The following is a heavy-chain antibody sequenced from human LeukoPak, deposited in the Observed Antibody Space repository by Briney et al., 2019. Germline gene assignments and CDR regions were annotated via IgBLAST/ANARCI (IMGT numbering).Heavy chain of an antibody. Sequence: PGGSLRLSCAASGFTFSRYAMHWVRQAPGKGLEWLAVISYDGTNKYYADSVKGRFTISGDNSKNTLYLQMNSLSDEDTAVYYCARDQGSLPVWFYYYMDVWGSGTTVTVSS. J-gene: IGHJ6*03. CDR3: ARDQGSLPVWFYYYMDV. CDR2: ISYDGTNK. V-gene: IGHV3-30*01. CDR1: GFTFSRYA. D-gene: IGHD3-16*01.